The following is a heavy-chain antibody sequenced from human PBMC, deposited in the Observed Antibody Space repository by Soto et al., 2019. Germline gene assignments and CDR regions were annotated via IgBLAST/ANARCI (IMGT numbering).Heavy chain of an antibody. CDR1: GGSVNTAPYH. CDR2: IYYTGST. D-gene: IGHD3-22*01. J-gene: IGHJ4*02. CDR3: ARDHHSYYDTSGYYPYFDF. Sequence: NPSETLSLTCTVPGGSVNTAPYHWSWIRQSPRNGLEWVGNIYYTGSTNYNPSFESRVAISLDTSNNQFSLRLTSLTAADTAVYFCARDHHSYYDTSGYYPYFDFWGQGTLVTVSS. V-gene: IGHV4-61*01.